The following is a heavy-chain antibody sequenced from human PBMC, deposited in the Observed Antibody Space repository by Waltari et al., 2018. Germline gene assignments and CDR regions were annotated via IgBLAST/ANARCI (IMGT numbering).Heavy chain of an antibody. CDR1: GGSFTNYF. J-gene: IGHJ6*02. Sequence: QVLLQQWGAGLLKPSETLSLTCAVYGGSFTNYFWSWIRQSPGKGLEWIGEVNHSGTNNNNPYFKSRVSIAVDTSKKQFSLNVSSVTAADTAVYYCARAKGGVGRPDRYSSRWHVDFYYAMDVWGQGTTVTVSS. V-gene: IGHV4-34*02. CDR3: ARAKGGVGRPDRYSSRWHVDFYYAMDV. D-gene: IGHD6-13*01. CDR2: VNHSGTN.